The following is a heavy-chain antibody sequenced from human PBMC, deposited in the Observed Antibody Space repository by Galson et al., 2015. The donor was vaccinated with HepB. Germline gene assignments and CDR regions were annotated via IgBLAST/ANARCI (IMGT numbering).Heavy chain of an antibody. Sequence: SLRLSCAASGFTFSSYAMHWVRQAPGKGLEWVAVISYDGSNKYYADSVKGRFTISRDNSKNTLYLQMNSLRAEDTAVYYCARGDIVVVVEGTIDYWGQGTLVTVSS. J-gene: IGHJ4*02. CDR1: GFTFSSYA. CDR3: ARGDIVVVVEGTIDY. CDR2: ISYDGSNK. V-gene: IGHV3-30-3*01. D-gene: IGHD2-15*01.